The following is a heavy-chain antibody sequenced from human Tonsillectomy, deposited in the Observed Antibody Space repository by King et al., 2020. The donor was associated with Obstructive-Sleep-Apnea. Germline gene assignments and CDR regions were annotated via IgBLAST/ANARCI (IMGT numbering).Heavy chain of an antibody. CDR2: ISLDGGST. CDR1: GFTFDDYT. Sequence: VQLVESGGVVVQPGGSLRLSCAASGFTFDDYTIHWVRPAPGKGLEWVSLISLDGGSTYYADSVKGRFTISRDNSKNSLYLQMNSLRTEDTALYYCAKPFYDSSGYYSPFDYWGQGTLVTVSS. J-gene: IGHJ4*02. V-gene: IGHV3-43*01. D-gene: IGHD3-22*01. CDR3: AKPFYDSSGYYSPFDY.